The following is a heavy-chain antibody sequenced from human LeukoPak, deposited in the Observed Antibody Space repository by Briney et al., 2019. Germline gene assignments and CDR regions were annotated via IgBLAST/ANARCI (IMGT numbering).Heavy chain of an antibody. CDR1: GFTLDDYA. CDR2: ISGDGGTT. Sequence: PGGSLRLSCAASGFTLDDYAMHWVRQTPGKGLEWVSLISGDGGTTYYADSVKGRFTISRDNSKNSLYLQMNSLRAEDTALYYCARIGYDSSGYYYYFDYWGQGTLVIVSS. V-gene: IGHV3-43*02. D-gene: IGHD3-22*01. CDR3: ARIGYDSSGYYYYFDY. J-gene: IGHJ4*02.